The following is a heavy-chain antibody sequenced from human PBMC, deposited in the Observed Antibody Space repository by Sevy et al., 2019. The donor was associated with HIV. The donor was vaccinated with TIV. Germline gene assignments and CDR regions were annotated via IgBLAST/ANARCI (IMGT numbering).Heavy chain of an antibody. J-gene: IGHJ3*02. CDR2: ISGSGGST. CDR3: ASAPPRGPVHSSGYYPTGI. Sequence: GGSLRLSCAASGFTFSSYAMSWVRQAPGKGLEWVSAISGSGGSTYYADSVKGRFTISRANSKNTLYLQMNSLRAEDTAVYYCASAPPRGPVHSSGYYPTGIWGQGTMVTVSS. CDR1: GFTFSSYA. D-gene: IGHD3-22*01. V-gene: IGHV3-23*01.